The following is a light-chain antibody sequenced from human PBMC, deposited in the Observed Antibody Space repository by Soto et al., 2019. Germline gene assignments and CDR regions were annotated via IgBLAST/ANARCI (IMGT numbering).Light chain of an antibody. CDR3: SSYTSSSTDV. CDR1: SSDVGGYNF. V-gene: IGLV2-14*03. J-gene: IGLJ1*01. CDR2: DVI. Sequence: QSALTQPAAVSGSPGQSITISCTGTSSDVGGYNFVSWYQQHPGKAPKLMIYDVINRPSGVSNRFSGSKSGNTASLTISRLQAEDEADYYCSSYTSSSTDVFGTGTKVTVL.